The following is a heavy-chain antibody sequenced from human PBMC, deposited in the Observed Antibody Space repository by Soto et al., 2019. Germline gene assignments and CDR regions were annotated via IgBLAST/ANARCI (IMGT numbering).Heavy chain of an antibody. V-gene: IGHV1-18*01. J-gene: IGHJ6*02. CDR3: AREGYCISTSCRHYDYYGMDV. Sequence: QVQLVQSGAEVKKPGASVKVSCKASGYTFTSYGISWVRQAPGQGLEWMGWISAYNGNTNYAQKLQGRVTMTTDTYPSTAYMELRGVRSDDTAVYYCAREGYCISTSCRHYDYYGMDVWGQGTTVTVSS. D-gene: IGHD2-2*01. CDR2: ISAYNGNT. CDR1: GYTFTSYG.